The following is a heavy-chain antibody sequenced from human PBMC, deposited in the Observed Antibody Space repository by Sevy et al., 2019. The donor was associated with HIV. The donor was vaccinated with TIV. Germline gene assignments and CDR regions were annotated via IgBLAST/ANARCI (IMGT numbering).Heavy chain of an antibody. J-gene: IGHJ4*02. Sequence: GGSLRLSCAASGFTFSNAWMNWVRQAPGKGLEWVGRIKSKTDGGTTDYAAPVKGRSTISREDSKKTLYLQMNSLKTGHKAGYYCTKDGGGYNYGYSFDYWGQGTLVTVSS. V-gene: IGHV3-15*07. D-gene: IGHD5-18*01. CDR2: IKSKTDGGTT. CDR3: TKDGGGYNYGYSFDY. CDR1: GFTFSNAW.